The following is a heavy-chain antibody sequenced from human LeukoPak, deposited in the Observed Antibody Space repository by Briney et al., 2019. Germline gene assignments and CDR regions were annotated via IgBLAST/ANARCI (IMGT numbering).Heavy chain of an antibody. CDR2: ISYDGSNK. CDR3: AKEGYSSSWYWGDSYYYGMDV. CDR1: GFTFSSYG. V-gene: IGHV3-30*18. D-gene: IGHD6-13*01. Sequence: GGSLRLSCAASGFTFSSYGMHWVRQAPGKGLEWVAVISYDGSNKYYADSVKGRFTISGDNSKNTLYLQMNSLRAEDTAVYYCAKEGYSSSWYWGDSYYYGMDVWGKGTTVTVSS. J-gene: IGHJ6*04.